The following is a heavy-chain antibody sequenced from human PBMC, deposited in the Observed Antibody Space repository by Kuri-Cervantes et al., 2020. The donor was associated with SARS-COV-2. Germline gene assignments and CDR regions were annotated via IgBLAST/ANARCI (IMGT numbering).Heavy chain of an antibody. CDR3: ARDEDTAMATYYFDY. J-gene: IGHJ4*02. Sequence: GESLKISCAVSGFTFTSHAMHWVRQAPGSGLEWVALISYDGNNKFYADSVKGRFTISRDNSKNTLYLQMNSLRAEDTAVYYCARDEDTAMATYYFDYWGQGTLVTVSS. CDR2: ISYDGNNK. CDR1: GFTFTSHA. D-gene: IGHD5-18*01. V-gene: IGHV3-30*03.